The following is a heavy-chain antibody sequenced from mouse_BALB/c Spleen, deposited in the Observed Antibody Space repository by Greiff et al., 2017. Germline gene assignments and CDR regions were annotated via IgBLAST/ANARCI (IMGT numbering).Heavy chain of an antibody. D-gene: IGHD1-1*01. J-gene: IGHJ3*01. V-gene: IGHV3-6*02. CDR3: ARAPYGSSAWFAY. Sequence: EVKLVESGPGLVKPSQSLSLTCSVTGYSITSGYYWNWIRQFPGNKLEWMGYISYDGSNNYNPSLKNRISITRDTSKNQFFLKLNSVTTEDTATYYCARAPYGSSAWFAYWGQGTLVTVSA. CDR2: ISYDGSN. CDR1: GYSITSGYY.